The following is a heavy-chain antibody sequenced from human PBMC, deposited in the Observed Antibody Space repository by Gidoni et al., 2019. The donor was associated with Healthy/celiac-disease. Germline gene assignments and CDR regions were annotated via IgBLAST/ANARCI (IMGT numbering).Heavy chain of an antibody. CDR1: GRTFSSCA. D-gene: IGHD3-3*01. Sequence: QVQLVQSGAEVKKPGSSVKASCKASGRTFSSCATSWVRQAPGQGLEWMGGILPIFGTAIYAQKFQGRVTITADESTSTAYMELSSLRSECTAVYYCAREITIFGVVMGAFDIWGQGTMVTVSS. CDR2: ILPIFGTA. J-gene: IGHJ3*02. CDR3: AREITIFGVVMGAFDI. V-gene: IGHV1-69*01.